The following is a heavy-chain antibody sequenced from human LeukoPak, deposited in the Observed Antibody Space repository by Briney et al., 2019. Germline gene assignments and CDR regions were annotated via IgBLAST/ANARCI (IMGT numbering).Heavy chain of an antibody. V-gene: IGHV4-34*01. Sequence: SETLSLTCAVYGGSFSGYYWSWIRQPPGKGLERIGEINHSGSTNYNPSLKSRVTISVDTSKNQFSLKLSSVTAADTAVYYCARGNSSSWRHFDYWGQGTLVTVSS. D-gene: IGHD6-13*01. CDR3: ARGNSSSWRHFDY. CDR2: INHSGST. J-gene: IGHJ4*02. CDR1: GGSFSGYY.